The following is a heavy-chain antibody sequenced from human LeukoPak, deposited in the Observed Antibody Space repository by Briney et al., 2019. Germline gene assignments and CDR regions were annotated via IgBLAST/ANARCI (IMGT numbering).Heavy chain of an antibody. Sequence: PSETLSLTCTVSGGSIISYYWSWIRQPPGKGLEWIGYIYYSGSTNSNPSLRSRVTISIDTSKNQFSLKLSSVTAADTAVYYCARRAGYYGSAVAFDIWGQGTMVTVSS. CDR3: ARRAGYYGSAVAFDI. CDR1: GGSIISYY. V-gene: IGHV4-59*08. J-gene: IGHJ3*02. CDR2: IYYSGST. D-gene: IGHD3-10*01.